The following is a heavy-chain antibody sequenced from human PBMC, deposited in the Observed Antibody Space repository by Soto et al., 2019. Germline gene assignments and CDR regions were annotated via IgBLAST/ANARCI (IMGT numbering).Heavy chain of an antibody. CDR2: IIPIFGTA. CDR1: GGTFSSYA. J-gene: IGHJ4*02. V-gene: IGHV1-69*01. D-gene: IGHD1-7*01. CDR3: AREPRTTWLVKVVPIYYFDY. Sequence: QVQLVQSGAEVKKPGSSVKVSCKASGGTFSSYAISWVRQAPGQGLEWMGGIIPIFGTANYAQKFQGRVTITADESTSTAYMELSSLRSEDTAVYYCAREPRTTWLVKVVPIYYFDYWGQGTLVTVSS.